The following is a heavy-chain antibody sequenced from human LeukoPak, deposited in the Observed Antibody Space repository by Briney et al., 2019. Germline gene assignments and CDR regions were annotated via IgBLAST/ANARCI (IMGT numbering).Heavy chain of an antibody. Sequence: PSETLSLTCTVSGGSISSYYWSWIRQPPGKGLEWIGYIYYSGSTNYNPSLKSRVTISVDTSKNQFSLKLSSVTAADTAVYYCARGGGSSSPGDYYYYMDVWGKGTTVTVSS. J-gene: IGHJ6*03. CDR3: ARGGGSSSPGDYYYYMDV. D-gene: IGHD6-13*01. CDR2: IYYSGST. V-gene: IGHV4-59*12. CDR1: GGSISSYY.